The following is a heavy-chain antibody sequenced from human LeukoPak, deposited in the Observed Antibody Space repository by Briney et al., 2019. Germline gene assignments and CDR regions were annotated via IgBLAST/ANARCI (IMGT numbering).Heavy chain of an antibody. V-gene: IGHV4-34*01. CDR2: INHSGST. Sequence: ASETLSLTCAVYGGSFSGYYWSWIRQPPGKGLEWIGEINHSGSTNYNPSLKSRVTISVDTSKNQFSLKLSSVTAADTTVYYCASGYCGGDCFFFSYYYYGMDVWGQGTTVTVSS. D-gene: IGHD2-21*02. CDR1: GGSFSGYY. CDR3: ASGYCGGDCFFFSYYYYGMDV. J-gene: IGHJ6*02.